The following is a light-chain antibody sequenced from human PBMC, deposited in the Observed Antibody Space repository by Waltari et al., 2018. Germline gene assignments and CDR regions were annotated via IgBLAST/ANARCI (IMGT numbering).Light chain of an antibody. J-gene: IGLJ3*02. CDR3: GTWDSSLSAGV. CDR2: DNS. V-gene: IGLV1-51*01. CDR1: NSNIGKNF. Sequence: QSQLTQPPSVSAAQGQKVTISCSGSNSNIGKNFVSWYQQLPGTPPKLIIYDNSQRPSGIPDRFSGSKSGTSATLGITGLQTGDEADYYCGTWDSSLSAGVFGGGTTVSVL.